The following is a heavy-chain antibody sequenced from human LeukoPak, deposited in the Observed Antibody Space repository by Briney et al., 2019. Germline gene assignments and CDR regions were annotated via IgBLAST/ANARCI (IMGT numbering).Heavy chain of an antibody. CDR2: IWYDGSNK. CDR1: GFTFSSYG. V-gene: IGHV3-33*06. J-gene: IGHJ6*02. Sequence: PGRSLRLSCAASGFTFSSYGMHWVRQAPGKGLEWVAVIWYDGSNKYYADSVKGRFTISRDDSRNTLYLQMNSLRAEDTAVYYCTKEVVPAAMIDYGMDVWGQGTTVTVSS. CDR3: TKEVVPAAMIDYGMDV. D-gene: IGHD2-2*01.